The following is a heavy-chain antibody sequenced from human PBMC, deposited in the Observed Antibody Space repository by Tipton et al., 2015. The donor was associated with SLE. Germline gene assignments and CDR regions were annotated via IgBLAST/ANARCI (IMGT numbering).Heavy chain of an antibody. Sequence: TLSLTCAVYSGSFSGYYWSWLRQPPGKGLEWIGEINHSGSTNYNPSLKSRVTISVDTSKDQFSLKLSSVTAADTAVYYCASGWREGWFDPWGQGTLVTSPQ. J-gene: IGHJ5*02. CDR2: INHSGST. CDR3: ASGWREGWFDP. CDR1: SGSFSGYY. V-gene: IGHV4-34*01.